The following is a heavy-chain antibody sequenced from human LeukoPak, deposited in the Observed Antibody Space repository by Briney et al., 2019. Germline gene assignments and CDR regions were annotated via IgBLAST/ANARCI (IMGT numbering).Heavy chain of an antibody. D-gene: IGHD3-3*02. V-gene: IGHV4-39*07. CDR3: ARTQFWSGRNNYYYMDV. J-gene: IGHJ6*03. Sequence: SETLSLTCTVSGGSISSSSYYWGWIRQPPGKGLEWIGSIYYSGSTYYNPSLKSRVTISVDTSKNQFSLKLSSVTAADTAVYYCARTQFWSGRNNYYYMDVWGKGTTVTVSS. CDR2: IYYSGST. CDR1: GGSISSSSYY.